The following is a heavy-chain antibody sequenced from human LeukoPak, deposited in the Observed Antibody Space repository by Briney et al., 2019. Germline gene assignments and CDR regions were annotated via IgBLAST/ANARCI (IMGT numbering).Heavy chain of an antibody. D-gene: IGHD3-16*01. CDR2: ISSSSSYI. Sequence: PGGSLRLSCVASGFDFNYYDMNWVRQAPGKGLEWFSSISSSSSYIYFADATKGRFTISRDNANSSVFLQMNSLRPEDTAVYYCARRGGLSSGRGFDHWGQGTLVTVSS. CDR3: ARRGGLSSGRGFDH. V-gene: IGHV3-21*01. J-gene: IGHJ4*02. CDR1: GFDFNYYD.